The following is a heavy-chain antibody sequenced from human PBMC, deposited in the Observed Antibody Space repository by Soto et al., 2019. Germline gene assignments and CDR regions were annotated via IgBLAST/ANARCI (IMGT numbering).Heavy chain of an antibody. D-gene: IGHD4-17*01. V-gene: IGHV1-69*01. CDR3: ARHQGLRSDSRSVCQCANGDPYTMDV. CDR1: GGTFSSYG. Sequence: QVQLVQSGAEVKKPGSSVKVSCKASGGTFSSYGISWVRLAPGQGLEWMGGIIPIFDTAKYAQKFQGRVTFTAADTTRPDYKEMGRMRADDTTVYYCARHQGLRSDSRSVCQCANGDPYTMDVGGQVTTV. J-gene: IGHJ6*02. CDR2: IIPIFDTA.